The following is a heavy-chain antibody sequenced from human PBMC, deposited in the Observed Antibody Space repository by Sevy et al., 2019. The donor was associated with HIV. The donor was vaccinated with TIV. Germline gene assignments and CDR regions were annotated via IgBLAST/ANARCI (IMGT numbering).Heavy chain of an antibody. CDR1: GFTFSNFA. CDR3: AKVSSAYDFREDAFDF. V-gene: IGHV3-23*01. D-gene: IGHD6-19*01. J-gene: IGHJ3*01. CDR2: ISGSGGGT. Sequence: GGSLRLSCAASGFTFSNFAMSWVRQAPGKGLEWVSAISGSGGGTYYADSVKGRHTISRDNFKKTVDLQMDSLRADDTAIYYCAKVSSAYDFREDAFDFWGQGTTVTVSS.